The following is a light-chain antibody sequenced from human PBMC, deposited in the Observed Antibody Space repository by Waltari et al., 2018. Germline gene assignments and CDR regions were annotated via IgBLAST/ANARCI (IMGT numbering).Light chain of an antibody. V-gene: IGLV1-40*01. Sequence: QSILTQPPSVSGAPGQKVTISCTGSSSHIGAGYDVYWYQQIPGAAPKLIIYGNNNRPSGVPDRFSGSKSGTSASLDITGLQTEDEADYYCQSYDSSLSDSGVFGGGTKVTVL. CDR2: GNN. J-gene: IGLJ3*02. CDR3: QSYDSSLSDSGV. CDR1: SSHIGAGYD.